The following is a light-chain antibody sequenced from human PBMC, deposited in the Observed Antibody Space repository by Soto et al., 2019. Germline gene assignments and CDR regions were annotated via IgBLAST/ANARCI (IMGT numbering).Light chain of an antibody. CDR3: KQSKSFPLT. J-gene: IGKJ4*01. Sequence: IQMTQSPSTLSASVGDRVTITCRASQSISSWLAWYQQKPGKAPKLLIYDASSLESGVPSRFSGSGSGTDFSLTISSLHPEDLATYYCKQSKSFPLTFGGGTKVDI. V-gene: IGKV1-5*01. CDR1: QSISSW. CDR2: DAS.